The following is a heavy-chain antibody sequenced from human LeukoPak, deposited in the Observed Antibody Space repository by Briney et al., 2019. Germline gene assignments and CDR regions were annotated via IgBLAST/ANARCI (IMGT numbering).Heavy chain of an antibody. J-gene: IGHJ3*01. D-gene: IGHD2-8*02. CDR1: GGSISSGAYS. CDR3: ARDTNHDDTGGPHGAFDV. Sequence: SQTLSLTCAVSGGSISSGAYSWSWIRQPPGKGLEWIGYIYYSGSTYYNPSLKSRVTISVDRSKNQFSLKLNSVTAADTAVYYCARDTNHDDTGGPHGAFDVWGQGTMVTVSS. CDR2: IYYSGST. V-gene: IGHV4-30-2*01.